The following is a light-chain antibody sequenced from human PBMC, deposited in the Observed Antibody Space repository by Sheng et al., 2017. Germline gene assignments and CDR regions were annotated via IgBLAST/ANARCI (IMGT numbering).Light chain of an antibody. Sequence: QSALTQPPSASGSPGQSVTISCTGTSSDVGLHNYVSWYQQHPGKAPKLLIFEVSERPPGVPGRFSGSKSGNTASLTVSGLQAEDEADYYCSSYAGSSTPYVFGSGTTVTVL. CDR3: SSYAGSSTPYV. V-gene: IGLV2-8*01. J-gene: IGLJ1*01. CDR1: SSDVGLHNY. CDR2: EVS.